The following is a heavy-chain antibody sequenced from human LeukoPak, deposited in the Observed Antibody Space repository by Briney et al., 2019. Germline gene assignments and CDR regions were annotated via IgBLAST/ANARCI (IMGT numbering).Heavy chain of an antibody. CDR1: GGSISSYY. CDR3: ARDFPTAAAGTDEIDYWYFDL. J-gene: IGHJ2*01. Sequence: PSETLSLTCTVSGGSISSYYWSWIRQPPGKGLEWFGYIYYSGSTNYNPSLKSRVTISVDTSKNQFSLKLSSVTAADTAVYYCARDFPTAAAGTDEIDYWYFDLWGRGTLVTVSS. V-gene: IGHV4-59*01. CDR2: IYYSGST. D-gene: IGHD6-13*01.